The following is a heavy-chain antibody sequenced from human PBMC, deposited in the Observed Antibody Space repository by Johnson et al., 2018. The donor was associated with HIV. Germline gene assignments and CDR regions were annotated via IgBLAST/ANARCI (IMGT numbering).Heavy chain of an antibody. V-gene: IGHV3-11*04. J-gene: IGHJ3*02. D-gene: IGHD3-10*01. CDR2: ISSSDSTI. CDR3: ARTLGFGTEDAFDI. Sequence: QVQLVESGGGLVQPGGSLRLSCAASGFTFSDYYMSWIRQAPGKGLEWVSYISSSDSTIYYADSVKGRFTISRDNSKNTLYLQMNSLRAGDTAVYYCARTLGFGTEDAFDIWGQGTMVTVSS. CDR1: GFTFSDYY.